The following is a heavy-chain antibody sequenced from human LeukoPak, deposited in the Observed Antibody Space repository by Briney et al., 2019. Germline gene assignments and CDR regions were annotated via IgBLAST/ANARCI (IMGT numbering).Heavy chain of an antibody. CDR1: GGSFSGYY. CDR2: INHSGST. Sequence: SETLSLTCAVYGGSFSGYYWSWIRQPPGKGLEWIGEINHSGSTNYNPSLKSRVTISVDTSKNQFSLKLSSVTAADTAVYYCARILGYCSGGSCCSYFQHRGQGTLVTVSS. V-gene: IGHV4-34*01. D-gene: IGHD2-15*01. CDR3: ARILGYCSGGSCCSYFQH. J-gene: IGHJ1*01.